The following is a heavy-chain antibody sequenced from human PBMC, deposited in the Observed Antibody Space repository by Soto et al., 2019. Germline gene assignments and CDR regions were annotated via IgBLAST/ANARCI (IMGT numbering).Heavy chain of an antibody. J-gene: IGHJ6*02. CDR2: IWYDGSNK. CDR3: ARDVKTIFGVVTPFAYGMDV. Sequence: VAVIWYDGSNKYYADSVKGRFTISRDNSKNTLYLQMNSLRAEDTAVYYCARDVKTIFGVVTPFAYGMDVWGQGTTVTVSS. D-gene: IGHD3-3*01. V-gene: IGHV3-33*01.